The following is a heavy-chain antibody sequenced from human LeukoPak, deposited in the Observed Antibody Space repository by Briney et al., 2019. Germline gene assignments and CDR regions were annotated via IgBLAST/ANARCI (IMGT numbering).Heavy chain of an antibody. CDR2: INPNSGGT. Sequence: ASVKVSCKASGYTFTGYYMHWVRQAPGQGLEWMGRINPNSGGTNYAQKFQGRVTMTRDTSISTAYMELSRLRSDDTAVYYCARDLYCDFWSGYPNWFDPWGQGTLVTVSS. CDR3: ARDLYCDFWSGYPNWFDP. V-gene: IGHV1-2*06. J-gene: IGHJ5*02. CDR1: GYTFTGYY. D-gene: IGHD3-3*01.